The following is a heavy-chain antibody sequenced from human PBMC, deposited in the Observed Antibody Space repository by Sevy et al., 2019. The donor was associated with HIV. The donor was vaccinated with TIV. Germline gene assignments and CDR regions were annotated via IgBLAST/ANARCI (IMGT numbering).Heavy chain of an antibody. CDR1: GGSIRSSHL. V-gene: IGHV4-4*02. D-gene: IGHD3-10*01. CDR2: IYYSGSR. J-gene: IGHJ6*02. CDR3: AREEYFYGSGTYGYGMDV. Sequence: SETLSLTCAVSGGSIRSSHLWSWVRQSPGKGLEWIGEIYYSGSRNYNPSLKSRLTISVDTSNNLFSLRLSSVTAADTAVYYCAREEYFYGSGTYGYGMDVWGQGTTVTVSS.